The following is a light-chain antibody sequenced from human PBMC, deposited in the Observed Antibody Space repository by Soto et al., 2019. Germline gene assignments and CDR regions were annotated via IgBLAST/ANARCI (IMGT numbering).Light chain of an antibody. CDR3: QQYNSQIT. CDR2: DAS. V-gene: IGKV1-5*01. Sequence: DIQMTQSPSTLSASVGDRVTITCRASQSISSWLSWYQQKPGKAPKLLIYDASSLESGVPSRFSGSGSGTEFTLTISSLQPDDFATYYCQQYNSQITFGPGTRLDIK. CDR1: QSISSW. J-gene: IGKJ5*01.